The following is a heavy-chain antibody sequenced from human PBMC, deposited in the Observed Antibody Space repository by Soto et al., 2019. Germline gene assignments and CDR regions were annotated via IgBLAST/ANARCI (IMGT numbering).Heavy chain of an antibody. CDR2: INHSGST. J-gene: IGHJ6*03. CDR1: GGSFSGYY. D-gene: IGHD6-6*01. CDR3: ARSYSSSGKGYYYYYMDV. V-gene: IGHV4-34*01. Sequence: SETLSLTCAVYGGSFSGYYWSWIRQPPGKGLEWIGEINHSGSTNYNPSLKSRVTISVDTSKNQFSLKLSSVTAADTAVYYCARSYSSSGKGYYYYYMDVWGKGTTVTVSS.